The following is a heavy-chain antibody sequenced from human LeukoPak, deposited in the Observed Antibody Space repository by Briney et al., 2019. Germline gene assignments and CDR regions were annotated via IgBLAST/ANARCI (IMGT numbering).Heavy chain of an antibody. CDR1: GGSMTTHH. CDR3: TTIKRGNIFGYFDF. CDR2: LFDSGRT. J-gene: IGHJ4*02. V-gene: IGHV4-59*11. Sequence: PSETLSLTCTVSGGSMTTHHWNWLRQTPGKGLEWIGYLFDSGRTKENPSLQSRVTLSADTSKNQLSLRLSSVTAADTAVYYCTTIKRGNIFGYFDFWGQGILVTVSS. D-gene: IGHD5-18*01.